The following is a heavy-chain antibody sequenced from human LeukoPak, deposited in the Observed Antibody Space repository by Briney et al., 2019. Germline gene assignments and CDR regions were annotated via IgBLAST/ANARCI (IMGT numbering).Heavy chain of an antibody. J-gene: IGHJ4*02. D-gene: IGHD1/OR15-1a*01. CDR3: ARLPPRLGQANY. Sequence: PSETLSLTCTVSGGSISSSSYYWGWIRQPPGKGLEWIGSIYYSGSTYYNPSLKSRVTISVDTSKNQFSLKLSSVTAADTAVYYCARLPPRLGQANYWGQGTLVTVSS. V-gene: IGHV4-39*01. CDR2: IYYSGST. CDR1: GGSISSSSYY.